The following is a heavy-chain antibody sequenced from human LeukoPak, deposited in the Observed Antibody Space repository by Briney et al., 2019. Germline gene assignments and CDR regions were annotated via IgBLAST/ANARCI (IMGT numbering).Heavy chain of an antibody. V-gene: IGHV1-18*01. D-gene: IGHD3-10*01. CDR2: ISAYNGNT. CDR1: GYTFTSYG. CDR3: ASLSGRRHDY. Sequence: ASVKVSCKASGYTFTSYGISWVRQAPGQGLAWMGWISAYNGNTNYAQKFQGRVTITADESTSTAYMELSSLRSEDTAVYYCASLSGRRHDYWGQGTLVTVSS. J-gene: IGHJ4*02.